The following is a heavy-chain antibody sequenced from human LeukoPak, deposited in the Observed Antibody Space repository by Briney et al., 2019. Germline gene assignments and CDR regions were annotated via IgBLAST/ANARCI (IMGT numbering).Heavy chain of an antibody. J-gene: IGHJ5*02. CDR1: GGSFSGYY. Sequence: SETLSLTCAVYGGSFSGYYWSWIRQPPGKGLEWIGEINHSGSTNYNPSLKSRVTISVDTSKNQFSLKLSSVTAADTAVYYCARGMTTVTTWFDPWGQGTLVTVSS. CDR2: INHSGST. CDR3: ARGMTTVTTWFDP. V-gene: IGHV4-34*01. D-gene: IGHD4-17*01.